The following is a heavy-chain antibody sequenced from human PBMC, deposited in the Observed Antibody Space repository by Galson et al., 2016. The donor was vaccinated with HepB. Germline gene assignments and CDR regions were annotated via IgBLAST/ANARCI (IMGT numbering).Heavy chain of an antibody. CDR3: ARPAQRISQFLY. CDR2: IYHTGST. V-gene: IGHV4-39*01. J-gene: IGHJ1*01. CDR1: GGSISGSGYF. Sequence: SETLSLTCSVTGGSISGSGYFWGWLRQPPGREPEWIASIYHTGSTYYHPSLKSRVRISVDTSRNQFSLELSSVTAADTAVYLLARPAQRISQFLYWGQG. D-gene: IGHD5-24*01.